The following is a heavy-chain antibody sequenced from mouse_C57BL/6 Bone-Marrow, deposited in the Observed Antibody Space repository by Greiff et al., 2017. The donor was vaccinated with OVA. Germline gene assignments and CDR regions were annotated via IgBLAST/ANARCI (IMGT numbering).Heavy chain of an antibody. CDR2: ISYDGSN. V-gene: IGHV3-6*01. D-gene: IGHD2-4*01. CDR1: GYSITSGYY. Sequence: EVKLMESGPGLVKPSQSLSLTCSVTGYSITSGYYWNWIRQFPGNKLEWMGYISYDGSNNYNPSLKNRISITRDTSKNQFFLKLNSVTTEDTATYYCARGDDYDGYWYFDVWGTGTTVTVSS. CDR3: ARGDDYDGYWYFDV. J-gene: IGHJ1*02.